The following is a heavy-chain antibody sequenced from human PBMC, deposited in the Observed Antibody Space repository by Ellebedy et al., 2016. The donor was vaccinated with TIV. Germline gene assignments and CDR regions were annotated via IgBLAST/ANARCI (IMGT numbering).Heavy chain of an antibody. V-gene: IGHV4-59*01. J-gene: IGHJ6*02. CDR1: GGSISNYY. Sequence: SETLSLXCTVSGGSISNYYWSWIRQSPGKGLEWIGYIYSSESTDYNPSLKSRVTISLDTSKNQFSLKLSSVIAADTAVYYCARGPYSTLSFAMDFWGQGTTVTVSS. D-gene: IGHD6-13*01. CDR2: IYSSEST. CDR3: ARGPYSTLSFAMDF.